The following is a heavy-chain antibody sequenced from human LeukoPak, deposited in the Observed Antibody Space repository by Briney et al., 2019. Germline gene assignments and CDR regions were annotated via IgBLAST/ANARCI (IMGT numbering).Heavy chain of an antibody. CDR2: ISSSSSYV. D-gene: IGHD4-17*01. CDR3: ARGSDYGDYFPHFDY. Sequence: GGSLRLSCAASGFTFSSYSMNWVRQAPGKGLEWVSSISSSSSYVYYADSVKGRFTISRDNAKNSLYLQMNSLRAEDTAVCYCARGSDYGDYFPHFDYWGQGTLVTVSS. V-gene: IGHV3-21*01. J-gene: IGHJ4*02. CDR1: GFTFSSYS.